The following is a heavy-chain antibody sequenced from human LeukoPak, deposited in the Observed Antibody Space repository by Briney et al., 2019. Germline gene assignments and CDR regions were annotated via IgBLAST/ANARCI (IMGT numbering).Heavy chain of an antibody. CDR1: GFTFSDSA. CDR3: IRRLSDYSLGGKDAFHI. Sequence: GGSLRLSCAASGFTFSDSAMHWVRRASGTGLEWVGRIRSKADNYATAYTESLKGRFTVSRDDSRNTAYLQLNSLQTEDTAVYYCIRRLSDYSLGGKDAFHIWGQGTVVTVSS. CDR2: IRSKADNYAT. V-gene: IGHV3-73*01. D-gene: IGHD3-16*01. J-gene: IGHJ3*02.